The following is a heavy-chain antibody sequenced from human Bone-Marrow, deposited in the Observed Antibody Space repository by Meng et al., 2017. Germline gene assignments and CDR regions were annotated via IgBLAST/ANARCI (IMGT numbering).Heavy chain of an antibody. Sequence: QVRLVRSGDEVKKPGSQVKVSCKASGYTFTGYYMHWVRQAPGQGLEGMGRINPNSGGTNYAQKFQGRVTMTRDTSISTAYMELSRLRSDDTAVYYCARGVVGAPCDWGQGTLVTVSS. CDR3: ARGVVGAPCD. D-gene: IGHD1-26*01. CDR2: INPNSGGT. CDR1: GYTFTGYY. J-gene: IGHJ1*01. V-gene: IGHV1-2*06.